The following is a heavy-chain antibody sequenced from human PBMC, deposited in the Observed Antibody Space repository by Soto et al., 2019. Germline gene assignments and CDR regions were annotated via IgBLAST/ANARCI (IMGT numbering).Heavy chain of an antibody. CDR2: IYYSGST. Sequence: SETLSLTCTVSGGSISSGDYYWSWIRQPPGKGLEWIGYIYYSGSTYYNPSLKSRVTISVDTSKNPFSLKLSSVTAADTAVYYCATAAYDSPYYFDYWGKGTRVT. D-gene: IGHD3-22*01. J-gene: IGHJ4*02. CDR1: GGSISSGDYY. V-gene: IGHV4-30-4*01. CDR3: ATAAYDSPYYFDY.